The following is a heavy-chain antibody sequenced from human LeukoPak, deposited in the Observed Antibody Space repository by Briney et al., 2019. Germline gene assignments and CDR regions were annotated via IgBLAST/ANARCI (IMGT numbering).Heavy chain of an antibody. Sequence: ASVKVSCKASGYTFTGYYMHWVRQAPGQGREWMGWINPNSGGTNYAQKFQGRVTITRDTSISTAYMELSRLRSDDTAVYYCARDGDIVVVPAAMSWFDPWGQGTLVTVSS. CDR2: INPNSGGT. D-gene: IGHD2-2*01. CDR1: GYTFTGYY. J-gene: IGHJ5*02. CDR3: ARDGDIVVVPAAMSWFDP. V-gene: IGHV1-2*02.